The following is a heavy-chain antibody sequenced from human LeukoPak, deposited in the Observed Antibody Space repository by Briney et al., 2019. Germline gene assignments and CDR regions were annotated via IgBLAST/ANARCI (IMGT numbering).Heavy chain of an antibody. CDR3: AKHLRFLEWTYFDY. Sequence: GGSLRLSCGASGFIFSSYAMSWVRKAPGKGLEWVSAITGSGGSTYYEDSVKGRFTISRDNSKNTLYLQMNSLRAEDTAVYYCAKHLRFLEWTYFDYWGQGTLVTVSS. CDR1: GFIFSSYA. J-gene: IGHJ4*02. D-gene: IGHD3-3*01. V-gene: IGHV3-23*01. CDR2: ITGSGGST.